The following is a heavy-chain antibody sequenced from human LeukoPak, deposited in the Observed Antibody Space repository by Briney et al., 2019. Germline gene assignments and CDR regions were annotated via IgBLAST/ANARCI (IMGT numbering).Heavy chain of an antibody. CDR3: ARGRLQGASWFDP. CDR1: GYTFTSYD. D-gene: IGHD4-11*01. J-gene: IGHJ5*02. CDR2: MNPNSGNT. Sequence: ASVKVSCKASGYTFTSYDINWVRQATGQGLEWMGWMNPNSGNTGYAQKFQGRVTITRNTSISTAYMELSSLRSDDTAVYYCARGRLQGASWFDPWGQGTLVTVSS. V-gene: IGHV1-8*03.